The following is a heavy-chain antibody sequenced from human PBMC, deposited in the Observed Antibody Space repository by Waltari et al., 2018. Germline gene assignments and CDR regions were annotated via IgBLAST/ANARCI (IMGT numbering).Heavy chain of an antibody. CDR1: GFSLSSGYY. CDR3: ARDRVTGSSGPFNV. D-gene: IGHD6-6*01. Sequence: QVQLRESGPGLVKPSETLSLSCAVSGFSLSSGYYWGWIRQPPGKGLEWIGSIYDSGNTDYNPSLKSRVTMSIDTSKNQFSLRVNSATAADTAVYYCARDRVTGSSGPFNVWGQGTMVTVSS. CDR2: IYDSGNT. V-gene: IGHV4-38-2*02. J-gene: IGHJ3*01.